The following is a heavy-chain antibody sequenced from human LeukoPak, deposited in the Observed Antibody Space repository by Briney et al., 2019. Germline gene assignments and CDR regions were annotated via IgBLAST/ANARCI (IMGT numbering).Heavy chain of an antibody. V-gene: IGHV4-59*08. J-gene: IGHJ5*02. Sequence: SETLSLTCTVSGGSINSYYWSWIRQPPGKGLEWIGYISYSGSTKYNPFLKSRVTISLDTSKNQFSLKLRSVTAADTAVYYCAKHLRRRFFSKTLGFDPWGQGTLVTVSS. D-gene: IGHD3-3*01. CDR1: GGSINSYY. CDR3: AKHLRRRFFSKTLGFDP. CDR2: ISYSGST.